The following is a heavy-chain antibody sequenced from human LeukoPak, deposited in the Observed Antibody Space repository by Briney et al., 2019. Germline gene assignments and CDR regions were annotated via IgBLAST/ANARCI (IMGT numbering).Heavy chain of an antibody. V-gene: IGHV3-23*01. Sequence: GGSLRLSCAASGFTFSSYAMSWVRQAPGKGLEWVSAISGSGGSTYYADSVKGRFTISRDNSKNTLYLQMNSLRAEDTAVYYCAKDSEGAWGYEDYWGQATLVTVRS. D-gene: IGHD7-27*01. CDR3: AKDSEGAWGYEDY. CDR1: GFTFSSYA. J-gene: IGHJ4*02. CDR2: ISGSGGST.